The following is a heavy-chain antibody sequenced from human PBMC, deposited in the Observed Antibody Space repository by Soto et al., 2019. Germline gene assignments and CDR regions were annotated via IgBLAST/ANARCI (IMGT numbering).Heavy chain of an antibody. V-gene: IGHV3-53*01. CDR3: ARDTLSRYYDSSGYKIYYYYYGMDV. Sequence: GGSLRLCCAASGFTVSSNYMSWVRQAPGKGLEWVSVIYSGGSTYYADSVKGRFTISRDNSKNTLYLQMNSLRAEDTAVYYCARDTLSRYYDSSGYKIYYYYYGMDVWGQGTTVTVSS. CDR2: IYSGGST. CDR1: GFTVSSNY. J-gene: IGHJ6*02. D-gene: IGHD3-22*01.